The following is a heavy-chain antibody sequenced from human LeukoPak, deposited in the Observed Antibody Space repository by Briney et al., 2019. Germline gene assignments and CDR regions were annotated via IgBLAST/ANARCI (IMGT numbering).Heavy chain of an antibody. CDR1: GGTFSSYA. CDR3: AKTVYCSSTSCAHHFDY. CDR2: IIPIFGTA. D-gene: IGHD2-2*01. V-gene: IGHV1-69*05. Sequence: GASVKVSCKASGGTFSSYAISWVRQAPGQGLEWMGGIIPIFGTANYAQKFQGRVTITTDESTSTAYMELSSLESEDKAVSYCAKTVYCSSTSCAHHFDYWGQGTLVTVSS. J-gene: IGHJ4*02.